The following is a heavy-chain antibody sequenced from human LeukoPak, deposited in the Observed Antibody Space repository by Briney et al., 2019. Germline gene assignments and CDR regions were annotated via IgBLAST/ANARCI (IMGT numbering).Heavy chain of an antibody. Sequence: ASVKVSCKASGYIFTDFGTSWVRQGPGQGLEWMGWISGNENNPNSAPKFPGTITMATDTSTSTAYLELRRLTSDDTAVYYCARAPTVTPDYWGQGTLVTVSA. CDR2: ISGNENNP. CDR1: GYIFTDFG. J-gene: IGHJ4*02. CDR3: ARAPTVTPDY. D-gene: IGHD4-17*01. V-gene: IGHV1-18*04.